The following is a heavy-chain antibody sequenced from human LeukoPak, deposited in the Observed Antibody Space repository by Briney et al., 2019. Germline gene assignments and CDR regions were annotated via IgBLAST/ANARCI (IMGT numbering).Heavy chain of an antibody. CDR2: IHSNGYT. J-gene: IGHJ5*02. CDR1: GGSISGYY. Sequence: SETLSLTCTVSGGSISGYYWTWIRQPPGQGLEWIAYIHSNGYTNYNPSLRSRVTISVDPSKNQFSLTVTPVTAADTAIYYCAQRQGPMSWTYDYFDPWGQGALVTVSS. V-gene: IGHV4-4*09. CDR3: AQRQGPMSWTYDYFDP. D-gene: IGHD5-12*01.